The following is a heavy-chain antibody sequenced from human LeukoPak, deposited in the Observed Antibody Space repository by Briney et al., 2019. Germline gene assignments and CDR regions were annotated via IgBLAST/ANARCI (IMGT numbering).Heavy chain of an antibody. J-gene: IGHJ4*02. CDR2: ISGSGGST. Sequence: XESLRLSCAASGFTFSSYAMNWVRQAPGKGLEWVSAISGSGGSTYYADSVKGRFTISRDNSKNTLYLQMNSLRAEDTAVYYCAKVHCSSTSCFYDYWGQGTLVTVSS. CDR3: AKVHCSSTSCFYDY. CDR1: GFTFSSYA. D-gene: IGHD2-2*01. V-gene: IGHV3-23*01.